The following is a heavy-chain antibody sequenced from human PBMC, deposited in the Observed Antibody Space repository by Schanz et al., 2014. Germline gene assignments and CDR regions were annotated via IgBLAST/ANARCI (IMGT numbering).Heavy chain of an antibody. Sequence: EVQLVESGGGLVQPGGSLRLSCTASGFTFSDYWMSWVRQAPGKGPEWVANIKHDGSVKDYVDSVEGRFTISRDSSKNTLYLQMNSLRPEDTAVYYCARGGFGEVSYFDYWGQGTLXTVSS. CDR1: GFTFSDYW. CDR3: ARGGFGEVSYFDY. D-gene: IGHD3-10*01. V-gene: IGHV3-7*02. CDR2: IKHDGSVK. J-gene: IGHJ4*02.